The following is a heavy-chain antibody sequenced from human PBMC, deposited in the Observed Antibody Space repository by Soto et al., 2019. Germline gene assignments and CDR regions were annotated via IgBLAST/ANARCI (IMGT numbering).Heavy chain of an antibody. CDR2: IYWDDDK. Sequence: QITLKESGPTLVKPTQTLTLTCTFSGFSLSTSGVGVGWIRQPPGEALEWLALIYWDDDKRHSPSLKSRLTITKDTSKNQVVLTMPDLDPVDTATYFCAHRRNVELGPLRLFDSWGQGTQVTVSS. D-gene: IGHD2-15*01. J-gene: IGHJ4*02. CDR1: GFSLSTSGVG. CDR3: AHRRNVELGPLRLFDS. V-gene: IGHV2-5*02.